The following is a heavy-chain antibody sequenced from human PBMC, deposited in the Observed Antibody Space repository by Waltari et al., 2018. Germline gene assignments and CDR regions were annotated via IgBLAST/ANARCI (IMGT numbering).Heavy chain of an antibody. CDR3: ARGYYSGSYHIQH. CDR1: GFTFSDHY. J-gene: IGHJ1*01. CDR2: TRNKADSNTA. V-gene: IGHV3-72*01. Sequence: EVQLVGSGGGLVLPGGSLRLSCAPSGFTFSDHYMDWVRQAPGKGQEWVGSTRNKADSNTAEYAASGKGRFTNSRDDTKNSLYLKMNSLKTEETAVYYCARGYYSGSYHIQHWGQGTLVTVSS. D-gene: IGHD1-26*01.